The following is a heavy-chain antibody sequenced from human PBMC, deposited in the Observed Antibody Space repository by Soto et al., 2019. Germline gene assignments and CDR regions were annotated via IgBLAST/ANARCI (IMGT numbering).Heavy chain of an antibody. Sequence: SETLSLTCAVYGGSFSGYYWSWIRQPPGKGLEWIGEINHSGSTNYNPSLKSRVTISVDTSKNQFSLKLSSVTAADTAVYYCARRSHYDFWSGYSKGPFDYWGQGTLVTVSS. CDR1: GGSFSGYY. J-gene: IGHJ4*02. CDR2: INHSGST. V-gene: IGHV4-34*01. CDR3: ARRSHYDFWSGYSKGPFDY. D-gene: IGHD3-3*01.